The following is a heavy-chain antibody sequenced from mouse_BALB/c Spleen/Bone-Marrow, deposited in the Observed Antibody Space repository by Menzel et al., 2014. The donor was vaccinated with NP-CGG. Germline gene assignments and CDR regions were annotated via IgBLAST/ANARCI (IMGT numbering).Heavy chain of an antibody. CDR1: GYTFTNYW. CDR2: IKVSTGYT. D-gene: IGHD2-4*01. J-gene: IGHJ4*01. CDR3: ARDYYYAMDY. V-gene: IGHV1-7*01. Sequence: QVQLQQSGAELAKPGASVKMSCKASGYTFTNYWMYWAKQRPGQGLEWIGDIKVSTGYTEYNQKFKDKATLTADKSSSTAYMQLSSLTSEDTAVYYCARDYYYAMDYWGQGTSVTVSS.